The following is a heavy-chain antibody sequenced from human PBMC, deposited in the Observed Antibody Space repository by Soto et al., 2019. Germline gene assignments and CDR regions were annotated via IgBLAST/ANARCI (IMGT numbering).Heavy chain of an antibody. J-gene: IGHJ5*02. CDR2: IWYDGSNK. V-gene: IGHV3-30*02. CDR1: GFTFSSYG. Sequence: GSLRLSCAASGFTFSSYGMHWVRQAPGKGLEWVAVIWYDGSNKYYADSVKGRFTISRDNSKNTLYLQMNSLRAEDTAVYYCAKEGGTYYDILSGFNWFDPCGQRTLVTVSS. CDR3: AKEGGTYYDILSGFNWFDP. D-gene: IGHD3-9*01.